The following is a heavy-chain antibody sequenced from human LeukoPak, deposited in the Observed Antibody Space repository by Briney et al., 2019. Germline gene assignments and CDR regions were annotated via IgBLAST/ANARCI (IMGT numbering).Heavy chain of an antibody. CDR3: TKGSEDYYVDY. CDR2: IRYDGSND. J-gene: IGHJ4*02. D-gene: IGHD3-10*01. V-gene: IGHV3-30*02. Sequence: GGSLRLSCAASGFTFSNYGMHWVRQAPGKGLEWVAFIRYDGSNDYYLDSVNGRFTISRDNSENTLYLQMDSLGAEDTAVYYCTKGSEDYYVDYWGQGILVTVSS. CDR1: GFTFSNYG.